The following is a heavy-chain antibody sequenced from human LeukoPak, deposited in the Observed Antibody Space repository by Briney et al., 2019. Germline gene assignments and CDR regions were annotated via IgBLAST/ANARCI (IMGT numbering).Heavy chain of an antibody. CDR2: IYYSGST. D-gene: IGHD3-10*01. Sequence: PSETLSLTCTVSGGSISSYYWSWIPQPPGKGLEWIGYIYYSGSTNYNPSLKSRVNISVDTSKNQFSLKLSSVTAADTALYYCARGRGWFDPWGQGTLVIVSS. V-gene: IGHV4-59*01. CDR3: ARGRGWFDP. CDR1: GGSISSYY. J-gene: IGHJ5*02.